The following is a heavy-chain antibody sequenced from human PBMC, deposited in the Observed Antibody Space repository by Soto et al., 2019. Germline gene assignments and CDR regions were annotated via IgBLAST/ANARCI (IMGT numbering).Heavy chain of an antibody. Sequence: QLQLQESGPGLVKPSEPLSLTCTVSGGSISSGSNNWGWIRQPPGKGLEWIGSIYYSGTTYYNPSLKSRVTISADTSKNQFSLRLSSVTAADTAIYYCARRAPADWFAPWGQGTLVIVSS. J-gene: IGHJ5*02. V-gene: IGHV4-39*01. CDR2: IYYSGTT. D-gene: IGHD2-15*01. CDR1: GGSISSGSNN. CDR3: ARRAPADWFAP.